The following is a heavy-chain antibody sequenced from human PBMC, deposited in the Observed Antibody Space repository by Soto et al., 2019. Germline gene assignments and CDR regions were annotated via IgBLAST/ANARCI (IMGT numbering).Heavy chain of an antibody. CDR1: GFTFSSYG. J-gene: IGHJ4*02. CDR3: AKDGYNWKKPRGPRV. CDR2: ISYDGSNK. D-gene: IGHD1-20*01. V-gene: IGHV3-30*18. Sequence: PGGSLRLSCAASGFTFSSYGMHWVRQAPGKGLEWVAVISYDGSNKYYADSVKGRFTISRDNSKNTLYLQMNSLRAEDTAVYYCAKDGYNWKKPRGPRVWGQGTLVTVSS.